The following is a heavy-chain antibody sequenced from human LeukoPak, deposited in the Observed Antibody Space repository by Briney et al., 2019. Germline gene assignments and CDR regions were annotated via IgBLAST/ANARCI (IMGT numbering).Heavy chain of an antibody. V-gene: IGHV3-48*03. D-gene: IGHD1-7*01. CDR3: ARGGGKGTTSGDY. J-gene: IGHJ4*02. CDR2: ISRGGSTI. CDR1: GFTFSSYE. Sequence: GGSLRLSCAASGFTFSSYEMNWVRQAPGKGLEWVSHISRGGSTIYYADSVKGRFTISRDNPKNSLYLQMNSLRAEDTAVYYCARGGGKGTTSGDYWGQGTLVTVSS.